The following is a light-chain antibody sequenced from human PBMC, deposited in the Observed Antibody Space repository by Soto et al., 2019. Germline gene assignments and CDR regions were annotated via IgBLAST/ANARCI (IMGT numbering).Light chain of an antibody. J-gene: IGKJ1*01. CDR2: GAS. V-gene: IGKV1-5*03. CDR3: QQYNSYPWT. CDR1: QNIDRW. Sequence: DIQMTQSPSTLSASVGDRVTITCRASQNIDRWLAWYQQKPGKAPNLLIYGASSLESGVPSRFSGHGSGTEFTLTISSLRPDDFATYYCQQYNSYPWTFGQGTKVEIK.